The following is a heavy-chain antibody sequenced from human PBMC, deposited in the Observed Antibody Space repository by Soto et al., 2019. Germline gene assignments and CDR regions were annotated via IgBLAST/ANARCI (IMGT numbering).Heavy chain of an antibody. J-gene: IGHJ4*02. CDR2: MSWNSGTI. V-gene: IGHV3-9*01. D-gene: IGHD6-19*01. Sequence: EVQLVESGGGLVQPGRSLRLSCAASGFTFDDYAMHWVRQAPGKGLEWVSGMSWNSGTIAYADSVKGRFTVSRDNAKNSLYPQMDSLGADGTGVYYCAKDIRRGFSSAWGDWGQGALVTVSS. CDR3: AKDIRRGFSSAWGD. CDR1: GFTFDDYA.